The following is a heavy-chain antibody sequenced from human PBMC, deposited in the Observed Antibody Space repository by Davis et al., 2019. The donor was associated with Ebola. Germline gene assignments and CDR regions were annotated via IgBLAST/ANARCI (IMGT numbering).Heavy chain of an antibody. CDR1: GGTFSSYA. J-gene: IGHJ4*02. CDR3: ARVHYSSGWILGY. Sequence: SVKVSCKASGGTFSSYAISWVRQAPGQGLEWMGGIIPIFGTANYAQKFQGRVTITADKSTSTAYMELSSLRSEDTAVYYCARVHYSSGWILGYWGQGTLVTVSS. D-gene: IGHD6-19*01. V-gene: IGHV1-69*06. CDR2: IIPIFGTA.